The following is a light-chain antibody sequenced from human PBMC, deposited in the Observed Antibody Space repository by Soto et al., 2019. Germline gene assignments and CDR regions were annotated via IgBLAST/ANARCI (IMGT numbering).Light chain of an antibody. CDR1: SSDVGSYNL. CDR2: EGS. Sequence: QSALTQPASVSGCPGQSITISCTGTSSDVGSYNLVSWYQQHPGEAPQLLIYEGSKWPSGVSIRFSGSKSGNTASLTISGLQAEDEADFYCCSYAGSGTYVFGTGTKVTVL. V-gene: IGLV2-23*01. CDR3: CSYAGSGTYV. J-gene: IGLJ1*01.